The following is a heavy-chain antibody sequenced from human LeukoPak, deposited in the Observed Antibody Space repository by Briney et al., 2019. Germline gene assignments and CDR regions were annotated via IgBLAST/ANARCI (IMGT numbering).Heavy chain of an antibody. V-gene: IGHV4-4*09. CDR2: IYTSGST. J-gene: IGHJ5*02. Sequence: SETLSLTCTVSGGSISSYYWSWIRRPPGKGLEWIGYIYTSGSTNYNPSLKSRVTISVDTSKNQFSLKLSSVTAADTAVYYCARDFGRRTERWFDPWGQGTLVTVSS. CDR1: GGSISSYY. CDR3: ARDFGRRTERWFDP. D-gene: IGHD3-3*01.